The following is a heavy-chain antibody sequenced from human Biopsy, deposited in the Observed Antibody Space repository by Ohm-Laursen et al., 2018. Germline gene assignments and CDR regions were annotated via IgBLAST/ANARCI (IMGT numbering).Heavy chain of an antibody. J-gene: IGHJ4*02. Sequence: ASVNVSCKVSGDTLTALSMHWVRQAPGGGLEWMGGFAPENGKTIYAQKFQGRITMTEDTSTDTAYMELSSLRSEDTAVYYCAADINVWNVNYWGQGTQVTVSS. CDR2: FAPENGKT. CDR3: AADINVWNVNY. V-gene: IGHV1-24*01. D-gene: IGHD1-1*01. CDR1: GDTLTALS.